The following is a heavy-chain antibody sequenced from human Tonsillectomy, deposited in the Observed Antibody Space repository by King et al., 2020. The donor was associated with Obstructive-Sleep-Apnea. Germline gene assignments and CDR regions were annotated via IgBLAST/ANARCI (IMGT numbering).Heavy chain of an antibody. CDR1: GGSFSDYY. CDR2: INHSGST. J-gene: IGHJ5*02. Sequence: VQLQQWGAGLLKPSETLSLTCAVFGGSFSDYYWSWIRQPPGKGLEWIGEINHSGSTNYNPSLKSRVTISVDTSKNQFSLKLSSVTAADPAVYYCARGSGAAAVNWFDPWGQGTLGTVSS. V-gene: IGHV4-34*01. D-gene: IGHD6-13*01. CDR3: ARGSGAAAVNWFDP.